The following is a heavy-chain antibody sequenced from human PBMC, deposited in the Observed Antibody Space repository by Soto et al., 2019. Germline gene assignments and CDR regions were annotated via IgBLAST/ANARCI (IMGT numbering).Heavy chain of an antibody. D-gene: IGHD2-8*01. Sequence: GGSLRLSCAACGFTFSRNAMSWVRQAPGRGLEWVSSISGSGDSTYYADSVKGRFTISRDNSNKMLYLQMNSLRAEDTAVYYCAKDLYRGIVLMVYASFDYWGQGTLVTVSS. CDR2: ISGSGDST. CDR3: AKDLYRGIVLMVYASFDY. J-gene: IGHJ4*02. CDR1: GFTFSRNA. V-gene: IGHV3-23*01.